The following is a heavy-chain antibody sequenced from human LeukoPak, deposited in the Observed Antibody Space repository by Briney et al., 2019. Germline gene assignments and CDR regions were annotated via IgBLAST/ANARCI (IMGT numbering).Heavy chain of an antibody. CDR1: GFTFSRNA. CDR2: ISSSSNYM. CDR3: ARPLDSSNNYFDY. J-gene: IGHJ4*02. D-gene: IGHD6-13*01. V-gene: IGHV3-21*01. Sequence: GGSLRLSCAASGFTFSRNAMNWVRQAPGKGLEWVSFISSSSNYMSYADSVKGRFTISRDNAKNSLYLRMNSLRAEDTAVYYCARPLDSSNNYFDYWGQGTLVTVSA.